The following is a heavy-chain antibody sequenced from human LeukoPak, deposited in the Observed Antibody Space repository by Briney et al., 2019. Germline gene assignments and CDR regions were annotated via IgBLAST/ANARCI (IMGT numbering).Heavy chain of an antibody. CDR1: GYTFTGYY. Sequence: ASVKVSCKASGYTFTGYYMHWVRLAPGQGLEWMGWINPNSGGTNYAQKFQGRVTMTRDTSISTAYMELSRLRSDDTAVYYCARDRNNWNGGGFDYWGQGTLVTVSS. CDR3: ARDRNNWNGGGFDY. J-gene: IGHJ4*02. D-gene: IGHD1-1*01. CDR2: INPNSGGT. V-gene: IGHV1-2*02.